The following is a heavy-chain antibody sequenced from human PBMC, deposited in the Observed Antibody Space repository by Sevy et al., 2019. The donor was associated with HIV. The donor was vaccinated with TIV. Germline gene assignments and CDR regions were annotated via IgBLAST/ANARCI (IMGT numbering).Heavy chain of an antibody. CDR2: IKRDGSER. V-gene: IGHV3-7*01. CDR3: ARPYGSGSWEAFDI. Sequence: GGSLRLSCAASGFTFSNYWMTWVRQAPGKGLEWVANIKRDGSERYYVASVKGRFTISRDNAKNSLFLQMNSLRVEDTALYYCARPYGSGSWEAFDIWGQGTKVTVSS. CDR1: GFTFSNYW. D-gene: IGHD3-10*01. J-gene: IGHJ3*02.